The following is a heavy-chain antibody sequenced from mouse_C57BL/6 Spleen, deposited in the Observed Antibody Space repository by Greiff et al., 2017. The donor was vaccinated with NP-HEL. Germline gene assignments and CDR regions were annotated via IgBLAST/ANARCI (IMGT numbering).Heavy chain of an antibody. CDR3: ARDLRGSYWYFDV. CDR1: GFTFSDYY. D-gene: IGHD1-1*01. Sequence: EVMLVESEGGLVQPGSSMKLSCTASGFTFSDYYMAWVRQVPEKGLEWVANINYDGSSTYYLDSLKSRFIISRDNAKNILYLQMSSLKSEDTATYYCARDLRGSYWYFDVWGTGTTVTVSS. J-gene: IGHJ1*03. CDR2: INYDGSST. V-gene: IGHV5-16*01.